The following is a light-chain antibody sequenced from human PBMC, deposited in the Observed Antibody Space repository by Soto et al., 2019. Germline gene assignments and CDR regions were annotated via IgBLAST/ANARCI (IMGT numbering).Light chain of an antibody. V-gene: IGKV1-39*01. Sequence: DIQMTQSPSSLSASVGDRVTITCQASPDISNYLNWYQQKPGKAPKLLIYDASNLETGVPSRFSGSGSGTDFTLTISSLQPEDFATYYCQQSYSTPDTFGGGTKVEIK. CDR1: PDISNY. J-gene: IGKJ4*01. CDR3: QQSYSTPDT. CDR2: DAS.